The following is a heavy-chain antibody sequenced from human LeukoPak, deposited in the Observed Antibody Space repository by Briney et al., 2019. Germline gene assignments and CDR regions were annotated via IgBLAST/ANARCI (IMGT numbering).Heavy chain of an antibody. D-gene: IGHD6-19*01. CDR1: GGSISSGGYS. CDR2: IYTSGST. Sequence: PSQTLSLTCTVSGGSISSGGYSWSWLRQPAGKGLEWIGRIYTSGSTNYNPSLKSRVTMSVDTSKNQFSLKLSSVTAADTAVYYCARGREGSSGWFFDYWGQGTLVTVSS. CDR3: ARGREGSSGWFFDY. V-gene: IGHV4-61*02. J-gene: IGHJ4*02.